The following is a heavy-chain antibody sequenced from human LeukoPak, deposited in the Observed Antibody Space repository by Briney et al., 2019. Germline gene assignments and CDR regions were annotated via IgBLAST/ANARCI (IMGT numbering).Heavy chain of an antibody. CDR3: ARWWELPQNTDY. Sequence: GGSLRLSCAASAFSLNAYNMNWVRQAPGKGLEWVSSISYTGTYIYYADSVKGRFTISRDNAQNSLYLQMNSLRAEDTAVYYCARWWELPQNTDYWGQGTLVTVSS. D-gene: IGHD1-26*01. V-gene: IGHV3-21*01. J-gene: IGHJ4*02. CDR1: AFSLNAYN. CDR2: ISYTGTYI.